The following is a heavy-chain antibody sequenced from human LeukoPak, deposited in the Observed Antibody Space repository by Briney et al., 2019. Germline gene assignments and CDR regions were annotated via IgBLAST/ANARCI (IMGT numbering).Heavy chain of an antibody. J-gene: IGHJ4*02. CDR2: ISGSGGSI. CDR3: ARGSSMIVVVISLFDY. V-gene: IGHV3-23*01. D-gene: IGHD3-22*01. CDR1: GFTFSSYG. Sequence: GGTLRLSCAASGFTFSSYGMIWVRQAPGKGLDWVSAISGSGGSIYYADSVKGRFTISRDNAKNSLYLQMNSLRAEDTAVYYCARGSSMIVVVISLFDYWGQGTLVTVSS.